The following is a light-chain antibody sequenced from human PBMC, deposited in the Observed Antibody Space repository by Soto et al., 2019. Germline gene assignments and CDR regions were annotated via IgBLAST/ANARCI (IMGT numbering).Light chain of an antibody. CDR1: QSVSSY. V-gene: IGKV3-11*01. J-gene: IGKJ5*01. CDR3: QQRRKWPIT. Sequence: EIVLTQSPATLSLSPGERATLSCMASQSVSSYLAWFQQKPGQSPSLLIYDASNRATGIPARFSGSGYVTYFPLTLTSLQPDDFAVYSCQQRRKWPITFGPGTRLAIK. CDR2: DAS.